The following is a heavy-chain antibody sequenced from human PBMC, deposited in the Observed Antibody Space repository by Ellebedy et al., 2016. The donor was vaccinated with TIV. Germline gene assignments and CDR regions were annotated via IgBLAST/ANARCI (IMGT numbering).Heavy chain of an antibody. D-gene: IGHD2-21*02. V-gene: IGHV3-23*01. J-gene: IGHJ4*02. CDR3: AKDRTLAVTGLLNY. CDR2: ISGSGGST. Sequence: GESLKISXAASGFTFSSYAMSWVRQAPGKGLEWVSAISGSGGSTYYADSVKGRFTISRDNSKNTLYLQMNSLRAEDTAVYYCAKDRTLAVTGLLNYWGQGTLVTVSS. CDR1: GFTFSSYA.